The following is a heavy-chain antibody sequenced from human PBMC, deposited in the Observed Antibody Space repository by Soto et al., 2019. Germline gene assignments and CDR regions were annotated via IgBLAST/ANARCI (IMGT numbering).Heavy chain of an antibody. Sequence: QVQLVESGGGVVQPGRSLRLSCAASGFTFSSYGMHWVRQAPDKGLEWVAVIWYDGSNKYYADSVKGRFTISRDNSKNTLYLQMNSLRAEDTAVYYCARDRAVLVYAFDIWGQGTMVTVSS. CDR1: GFTFSSYG. CDR3: ARDRAVLVYAFDI. D-gene: IGHD3-3*02. V-gene: IGHV3-33*01. CDR2: IWYDGSNK. J-gene: IGHJ3*02.